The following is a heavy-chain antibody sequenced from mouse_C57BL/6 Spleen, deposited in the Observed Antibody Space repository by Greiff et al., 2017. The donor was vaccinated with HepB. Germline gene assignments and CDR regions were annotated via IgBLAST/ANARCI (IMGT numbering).Heavy chain of an antibody. D-gene: IGHD1-1*02. CDR1: GYTFTSYW. CDR3: ARKELLVCLDY. J-gene: IGHJ2*01. V-gene: IGHV1-59*01. CDR2: IDPSDSYT. Sequence: VQLQQPGAELVRPGTSVKLSCKASGYTFTSYWMHWVKQRPGQGLEWIGVIDPSDSYTNYNQKFKGKATLTVDKASRTAYMQRSRLTSEDSVVYCCARKELLVCLDYWGQGTTLTVSS.